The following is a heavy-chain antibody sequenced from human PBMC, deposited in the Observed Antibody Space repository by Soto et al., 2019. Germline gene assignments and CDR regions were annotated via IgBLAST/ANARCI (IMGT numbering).Heavy chain of an antibody. CDR2: SYYSGST. D-gene: IGHD1-7*01. Sequence: PSETLSLTCTVSGASISSGGYYWSWIRQHPEKGLEWIGYSYYSGSTYYNPSLKSRVTISVDTSKNQFSLKLSSVTAADTAVYYCARHRPRITGTLYNWFDPWGQGTLVTVSS. V-gene: IGHV4-39*01. CDR3: ARHRPRITGTLYNWFDP. CDR1: GASISSGGYY. J-gene: IGHJ5*02.